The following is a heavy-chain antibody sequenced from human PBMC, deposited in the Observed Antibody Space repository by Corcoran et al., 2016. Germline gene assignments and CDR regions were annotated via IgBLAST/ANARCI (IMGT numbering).Heavy chain of an antibody. CDR2: IKSKTDGGTT. Sequence: EVQLVESGVCLLTPGGSLRLSCAASGFTFRHAWMILVRQAPGKVLEWVGRIKSKTDGGTTDYAAPVKGSLTISRDDSKNTLYLQMYSLKTEDTAVYYCTTDPGYSSSFDYWGQGTLVTVSS. V-gene: IGHV3-15*01. CDR3: TTDPGYSSSFDY. J-gene: IGHJ4*02. D-gene: IGHD6-6*01. CDR1: GFTFRHAW.